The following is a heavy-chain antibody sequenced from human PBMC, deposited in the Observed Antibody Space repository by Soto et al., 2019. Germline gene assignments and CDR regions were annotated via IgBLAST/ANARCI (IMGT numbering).Heavy chain of an antibody. Sequence: QVQLVESGGGVVQPGRSLRLSCAASGFTYSTYTMHWVRQAPGKGLEWVAVISYDGNNKFYADSVKGRLTISRDSTKQSLYLQMKSLRTDASAMYCCTRDGVFTTVCTWNYGTYFDSWGPGALVTISS. CDR2: ISYDGNNK. D-gene: IGHD1-7*01. CDR1: GFTYSTYT. CDR3: TRDGVFTTVCTWNYGTYFDS. V-gene: IGHV3-30-3*01. J-gene: IGHJ4*02.